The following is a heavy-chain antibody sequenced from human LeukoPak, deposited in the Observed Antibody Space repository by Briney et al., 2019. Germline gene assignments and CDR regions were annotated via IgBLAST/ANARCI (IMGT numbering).Heavy chain of an antibody. CDR3: ATTNRTPYYYYYYMDV. J-gene: IGHJ6*03. V-gene: IGHV1-2*02. D-gene: IGHD1-1*01. CDR2: INPNSGGT. Sequence: GASVKVSCKASGYTFTGYYMHWVRQAPGQGLEWMGWINPNSGGTNYAQKFQGRVTMTRDTSISTAYMELSSLRSEDTAVYYCATTNRTPYYYYYYMDVWGKGTTVTVSS. CDR1: GYTFTGYY.